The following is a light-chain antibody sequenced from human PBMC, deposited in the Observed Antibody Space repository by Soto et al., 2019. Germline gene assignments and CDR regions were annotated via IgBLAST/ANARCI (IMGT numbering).Light chain of an antibody. Sequence: DLQMTQSPSSLSASVGDRVTITCQASQDINNYLNWYQQKPGKAPKLLIYDASNLETGVPSRFSGSGSGTDFTFTISSLQPEDIATYYCQQFDNLPRYTFGQGTNLEIK. J-gene: IGKJ2*01. V-gene: IGKV1-33*01. CDR3: QQFDNLPRYT. CDR1: QDINNY. CDR2: DAS.